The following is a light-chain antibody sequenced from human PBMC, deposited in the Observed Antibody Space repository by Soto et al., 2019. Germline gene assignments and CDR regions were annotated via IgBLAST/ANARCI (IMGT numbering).Light chain of an antibody. CDR2: EVS. Sequence: QSVLTQPASVSGSPGQSITISCTGTSSDVGGYRYVSWYQQHPGKAPKLIIYEVSNRPSGVSNRFSGSKSGNTASLPISGLQAEDEADYYCSSYTSSSPCVFGTGTRSPS. CDR1: SSDVGGYRY. V-gene: IGLV2-14*01. J-gene: IGLJ1*01. CDR3: SSYTSSSPCV.